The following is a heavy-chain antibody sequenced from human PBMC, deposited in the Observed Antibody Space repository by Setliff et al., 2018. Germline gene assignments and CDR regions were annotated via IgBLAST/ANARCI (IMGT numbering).Heavy chain of an antibody. V-gene: IGHV1-46*02. CDR2: INPSGGST. D-gene: IGHD3-10*01. Sequence: ASVKVSCKASGGPYSNSFNWVRQAPGQGLEWMGIINPSGGSTNFAQNFQGRLTMTRDTSTSTAYMELSSLGSEDTAVYYCAGGQPLVRKYYYYMDVWGKGTTVTVSS. CDR1: GGPYSNS. J-gene: IGHJ6*03. CDR3: AGGQPLVRKYYYYMDV.